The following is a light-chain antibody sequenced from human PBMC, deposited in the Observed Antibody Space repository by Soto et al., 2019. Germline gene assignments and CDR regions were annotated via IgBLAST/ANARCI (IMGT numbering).Light chain of an antibody. Sequence: DIQMTQSPSTLSASVGDRVTITCRASQSISSWLAWYQQKPGKAPNLLIYKASSFESGVPSRFSGSGSGTEFTLTISSLQPDDFATYYCQQYNSYPHTFGQGTKLEIK. CDR2: KAS. J-gene: IGKJ2*01. CDR3: QQYNSYPHT. V-gene: IGKV1-5*03. CDR1: QSISSW.